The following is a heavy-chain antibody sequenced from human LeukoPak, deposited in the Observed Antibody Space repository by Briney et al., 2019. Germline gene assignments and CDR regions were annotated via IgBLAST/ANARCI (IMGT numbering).Heavy chain of an antibody. Sequence: GGSLRLSCTASGFTFGDYAMSWVRQAPGKGLEWVGFIRSKAYGGTTEYAASVKGRFTISRDDSKSIAYLQMNSLKTEDTAVYYCTRAIGYCSSTSCYSWFDPWGQGTLVTVSS. CDR3: TRAIGYCSSTSCYSWFDP. CDR1: GFTFGDYA. V-gene: IGHV3-49*04. CDR2: IRSKAYGGTT. J-gene: IGHJ5*02. D-gene: IGHD2-2*02.